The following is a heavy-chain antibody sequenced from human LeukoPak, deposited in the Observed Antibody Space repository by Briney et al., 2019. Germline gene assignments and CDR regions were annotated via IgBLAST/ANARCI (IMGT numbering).Heavy chain of an antibody. CDR1: GFTFSSYA. J-gene: IGHJ6*02. V-gene: IGHV3-23*01. D-gene: IGHD6-13*01. CDR3: AKDQQQLVPYYYYYYGMDV. CDR2: ISGSGGST. Sequence: GGSLRLSCAASGFTFSSYAMSWVRQAPGKGLEWVSAISGSGGSTYYADSVKGRFTIPRDNSKNTLYLQMNSLRAEDTAVYYCAKDQQQLVPYYYYYYGMDVWGQGTTVTVSS.